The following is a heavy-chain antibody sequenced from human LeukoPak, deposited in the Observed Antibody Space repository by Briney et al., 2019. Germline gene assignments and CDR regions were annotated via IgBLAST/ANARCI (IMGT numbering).Heavy chain of an antibody. V-gene: IGHV4-34*01. Sequence: SETLSLTCAVYGRFFSGCYWSWIRQPPGKGLEWIGEINHSGSTNYNPSLKSRVTISVDTSKNQFSLKLSSVTAADTAVYYCARRTLLWFGELFGRNWFDPWGQGTLVTVSS. CDR1: GRFFSGCY. CDR2: INHSGST. J-gene: IGHJ5*02. CDR3: ARRTLLWFGELFGRNWFDP. D-gene: IGHD3-10*01.